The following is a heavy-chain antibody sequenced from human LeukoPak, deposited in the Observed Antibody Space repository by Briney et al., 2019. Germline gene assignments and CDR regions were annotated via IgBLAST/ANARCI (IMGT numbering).Heavy chain of an antibody. CDR2: ITGSGGSI. J-gene: IGHJ4*02. CDR3: AHPSTPDYGGLDY. D-gene: IGHD4-17*01. V-gene: IGHV3-23*01. CDR1: GFTFRLYV. Sequence: GGSLRLSCAASGFTFRLYVMTWVRQAPGKGLEWVSAITGSGGSIYYADSVRGRFTISRDNTKNTLYLQMSSLRAEDTAIYYCAHPSTPDYGGLDYWGQGTLVTVSS.